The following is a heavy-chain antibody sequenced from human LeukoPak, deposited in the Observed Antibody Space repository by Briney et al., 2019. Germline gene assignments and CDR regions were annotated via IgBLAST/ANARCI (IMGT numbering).Heavy chain of an antibody. CDR1: GFTFSSYW. CDR3: ARDKSGGSVTTSFDY. Sequence: PGGSLRLSCGASGFTFSSYWMHWVRQAPGKGLVWVSRIDSDGSSTSYADSVKGRFTISRDNAKNTLYLQMNSLRAEDTAVYYCARDKSGGSVTTSFDYWGQGTLVTVSS. V-gene: IGHV3-74*01. J-gene: IGHJ4*02. D-gene: IGHD4-17*01. CDR2: IDSDGSST.